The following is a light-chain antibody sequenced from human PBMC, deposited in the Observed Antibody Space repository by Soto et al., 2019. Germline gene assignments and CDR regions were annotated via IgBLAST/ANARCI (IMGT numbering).Light chain of an antibody. CDR3: SSYTSRSTYV. CDR1: SSDVGGYKY. J-gene: IGLJ1*01. CDR2: EVS. Sequence: QSALTQPASVSGSPGQSITISCTGTSSDVGGYKYVSWYQQHPGKAPRLMISEVSNRPSGVSNRFSGSKSGNTASLTISGLQAEDEADYYCSSYTSRSTYVFGTGTKLTVL. V-gene: IGLV2-14*01.